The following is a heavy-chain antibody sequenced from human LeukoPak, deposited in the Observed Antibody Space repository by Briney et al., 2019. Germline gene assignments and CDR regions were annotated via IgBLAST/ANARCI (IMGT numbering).Heavy chain of an antibody. V-gene: IGHV4-39*06. Sequence: PSETLSLTCTVSGDSVGSSNYYWGWIRQPPGKGLEWIGNIYSTGTTYYSPSLKSRLTISLDTSRNQFPLELTSVTAADTAVFYCARISLSMIRGAPIPLFYLDSWGQGTLVTVSS. CDR3: ARISLSMIRGAPIPLFYLDS. J-gene: IGHJ4*02. CDR1: GDSVGSSNYY. D-gene: IGHD3-10*01. CDR2: IYSTGTT.